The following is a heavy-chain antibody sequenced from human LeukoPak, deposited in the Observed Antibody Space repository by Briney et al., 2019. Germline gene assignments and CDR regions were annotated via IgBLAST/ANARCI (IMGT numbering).Heavy chain of an antibody. D-gene: IGHD1-20*01. CDR3: ATLTGTTYPYYFDF. Sequence: SETLSLTCTVSGVSIRHYYWSWIRQPPGKGLEWIGNLYHSGSPNYNPSLKSRVTISIDTAKNQFSLRLRSVTAADTAVYYCATLTGTTYPYYFDFWGQATLVTVSS. CDR1: GVSIRHYY. J-gene: IGHJ4*02. CDR2: LYHSGSP. V-gene: IGHV4-59*01.